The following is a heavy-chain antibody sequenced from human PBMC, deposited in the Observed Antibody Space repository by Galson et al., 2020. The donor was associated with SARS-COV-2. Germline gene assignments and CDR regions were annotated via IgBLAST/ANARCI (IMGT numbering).Heavy chain of an antibody. V-gene: IGHV3-30*04. D-gene: IGHD6-19*01. CDR2: ISYDGSNK. J-gene: IGHJ4*02. CDR1: GFTFSSYA. CDR3: AKDLGSLGSGWYGGDY. Sequence: GGSLRLSCAASGFTFSSYAMHWVRQAPGKGLEWVAVISYDGSNKYYADSVKGRFTISRDNSKNTLYLQMNSLRAEDTAVYYCAKDLGSLGSGWYGGDYWGQGTLVTVSS.